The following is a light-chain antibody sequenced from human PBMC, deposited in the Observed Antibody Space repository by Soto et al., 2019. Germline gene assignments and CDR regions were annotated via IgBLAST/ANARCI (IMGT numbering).Light chain of an antibody. Sequence: QSVLTQPPSVSGSPGQSVTISCTGTSSDVGGYNRVSWNQQPPGTAPKLVIYEVIHRPSGVPARFSGSKSGNTASLTISGLQAEDEADYYCYSYTSSSTYVFGTGTKVTVL. V-gene: IGLV2-18*02. CDR3: YSYTSSSTYV. CDR2: EVI. CDR1: SSDVGGYNR. J-gene: IGLJ1*01.